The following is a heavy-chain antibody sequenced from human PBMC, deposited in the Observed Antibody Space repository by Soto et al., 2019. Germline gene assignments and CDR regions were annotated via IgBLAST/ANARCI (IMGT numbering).Heavy chain of an antibody. CDR3: ARGGYGMDV. Sequence: PSETLSLTCTVSGGSISSSYYWSWIRQPPGKGLELIGYIYYSGSTKYNPSLKSRVTISIDTSKNQFSLKLSSVTAADTAVYYCARGGYGMDVWGQGNPGHRLL. V-gene: IGHV4-59*01. CDR2: IYYSGST. CDR1: GGSISSSYY. J-gene: IGHJ6*01.